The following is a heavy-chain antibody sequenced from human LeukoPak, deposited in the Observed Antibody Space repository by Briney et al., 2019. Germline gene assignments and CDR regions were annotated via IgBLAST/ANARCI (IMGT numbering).Heavy chain of an antibody. J-gene: IGHJ4*02. CDR3: ARGEDSPFDY. CDR2: INWNGGST. Sequence: PGGSLRLSCAASGFTFDDYGMSWVRPAPGKGLEWVSGINWNGGSTGYAGSVKGRFTISRDNAKNSLYLQMNSLRAEDTALYYCARGEDSPFDYWGQGTLVTVSS. D-gene: IGHD3-22*01. CDR1: GFTFDDYG. V-gene: IGHV3-20*04.